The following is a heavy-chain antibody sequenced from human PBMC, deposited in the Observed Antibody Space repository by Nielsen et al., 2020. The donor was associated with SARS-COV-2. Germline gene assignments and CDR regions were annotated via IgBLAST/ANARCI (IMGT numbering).Heavy chain of an antibody. CDR1: GFTFDSFS. V-gene: IGHV3-21*01. J-gene: IGHJ4*02. CDR3: ARLWDDGYYFDTGPYDY. D-gene: IGHD3-22*01. Sequence: GESLKISCVASGFTFDSFSMTWVRQAPGKGLEWVAAIDRSSSYIYYLAAMRGRLTISRDNAKSSLYLQMNSLRAEDTAVYYCARLWDDGYYFDTGPYDYWGQGTLVTVSS. CDR2: IDRSSSYI.